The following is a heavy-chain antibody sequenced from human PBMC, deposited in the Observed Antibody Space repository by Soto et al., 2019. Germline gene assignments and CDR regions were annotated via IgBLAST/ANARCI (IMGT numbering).Heavy chain of an antibody. CDR3: ARGDLSVLRYFDWSKKGYGMDV. CDR2: INHSGST. D-gene: IGHD3-9*01. V-gene: IGHV4-34*01. J-gene: IGHJ6*02. CDR1: GGSFSGYY. Sequence: SETLSLTCAVYGGSFSGYYWSWIRQPPGKGLEWIGEINHSGSTNYNPSLKSRVTISVDTSKNQFSLKLSSVTAADTAVYYCARGDLSVLRYFDWSKKGYGMDVWGQGTTVTVSS.